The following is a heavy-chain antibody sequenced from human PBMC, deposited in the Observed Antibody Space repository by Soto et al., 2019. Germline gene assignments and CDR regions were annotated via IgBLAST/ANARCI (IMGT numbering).Heavy chain of an antibody. CDR2: ISYDGSNK. Sequence: TGGSLRLSCAASGFTFSSYAMHWVRQAPGKGLEWVAVISYDGSNKYYADSVKGRFTISRDNSKNTLYLQMNSLRAEDTAVYYCARDRTTVVLYGMDVWGQGTTVTVSS. CDR1: GFTFSSYA. V-gene: IGHV3-30-3*01. D-gene: IGHD4-17*01. J-gene: IGHJ6*02. CDR3: ARDRTTVVLYGMDV.